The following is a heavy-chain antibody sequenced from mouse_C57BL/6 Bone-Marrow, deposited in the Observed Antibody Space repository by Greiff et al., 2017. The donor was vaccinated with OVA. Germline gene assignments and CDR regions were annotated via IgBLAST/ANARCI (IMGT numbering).Heavy chain of an antibody. Sequence: VKLQESGPGLVQPSQSLSITCTVSGFSLTSYGVHWVRQSPGKGLEWLGVIWSGGSTDYNAAFISRLSISKDNSKSQVFFKMNSLQADDTAIYYCARKAGYDGYFDVWGTGTTVTVSS. CDR2: IWSGGST. D-gene: IGHD2-2*01. J-gene: IGHJ1*03. CDR3: ARKAGYDGYFDV. V-gene: IGHV2-2*01. CDR1: GFSLTSYG.